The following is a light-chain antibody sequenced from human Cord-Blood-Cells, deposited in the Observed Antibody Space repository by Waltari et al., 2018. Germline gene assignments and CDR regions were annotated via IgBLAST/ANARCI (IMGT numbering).Light chain of an antibody. CDR1: QSLLHSNGYNY. V-gene: IGKV2-28*01. J-gene: IGKJ5*01. CDR3: MQALQTPSIT. CDR2: LGS. Sequence: DIVMTQSPLSLPVTPGEPASISCRSSQSLLHSNGYNYLDWYLQKPGQSTQLLIYLGSNQASGVPDRFSGSCSGTDFTLKISRVEAEDVGVYYCMQALQTPSITFGQGTRLEIK.